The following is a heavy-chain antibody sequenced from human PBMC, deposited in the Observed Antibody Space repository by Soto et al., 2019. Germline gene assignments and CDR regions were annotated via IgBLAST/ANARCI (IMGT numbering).Heavy chain of an antibody. CDR1: GYTFTDYA. CDR3: ARGRRTGRTIAFYPHY. CDR2: INAGNGHT. J-gene: IGHJ4*02. V-gene: IGHV1-3*01. Sequence: QVQLVQSGAEVKKPGASVRVSCAASGYTFTDYAVYWVRQAPGQRLEWMGWINAGNGHTRYSQTFQDRVTLTRDASARIAYMEMSSLRSEDTAGYYCARGRRTGRTIAFYPHYWGQGTRGTVSS.